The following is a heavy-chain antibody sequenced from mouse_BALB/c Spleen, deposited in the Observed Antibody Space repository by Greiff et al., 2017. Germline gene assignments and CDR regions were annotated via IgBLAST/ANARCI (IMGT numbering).Heavy chain of an antibody. CDR1: GFTFSNYW. V-gene: IGHV6-6*02. CDR3: TLGDYGNYHYAMDY. J-gene: IGHJ4*01. D-gene: IGHD2-1*01. CDR2: IRLKSNNYAT. Sequence: DVMLVESGGGLVQPGGSMKLSCVASGFTFSNYWMNWVRQSPEKGLEWVAEIRLKSNNYATHYAESVKGRFTISRDDSKSSVYLQMNNLRAEDTGIYYCTLGDYGNYHYAMDYWGQGTSVTVSS.